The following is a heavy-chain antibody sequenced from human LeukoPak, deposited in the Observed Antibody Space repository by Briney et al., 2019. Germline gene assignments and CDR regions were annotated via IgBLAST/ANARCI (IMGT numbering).Heavy chain of an antibody. J-gene: IGHJ5*02. CDR1: GGSINSGDYY. CDR2: IYYSGST. D-gene: IGHD4-17*01. V-gene: IGHV4-31*03. CDR3: ARDATTVTTGLWFDP. Sequence: PSETLSLTCTVSGGSINSGDYYWSWIRQPPGKGLEWIGYIYYSGSTYYNPSLKSRVTISVDTSKNQFSLKLSSVTAADTAVYYCARDATTVTTGLWFDPWGQGTLVTVSS.